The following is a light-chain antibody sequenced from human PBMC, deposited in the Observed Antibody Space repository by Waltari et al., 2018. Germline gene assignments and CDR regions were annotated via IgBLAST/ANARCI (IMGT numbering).Light chain of an antibody. CDR2: DVT. CDR3: CSYAGTSTFVL. CDR1: SGDVGGYNY. J-gene: IGLJ2*01. V-gene: IGLV2-11*01. Sequence: QSALTQPRSVSGSPGQSVTISCTGTSGDVGGYNYFSWYQHHPGKAPKVMIYDVTKRPSGFPDRFSGSKSGNTASLTISGLQAEDEGDYYCCSYAGTSTFVLFGGGTKLTVL.